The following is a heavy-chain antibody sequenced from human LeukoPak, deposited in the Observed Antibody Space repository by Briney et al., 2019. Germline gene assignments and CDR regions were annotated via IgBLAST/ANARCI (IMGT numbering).Heavy chain of an antibody. CDR2: INSGGNI. J-gene: IGHJ4*02. Sequence: GGPVRLSCAASGFTFSSYAMSWVRQAPGKGLEWVSVINSGGNIYYEASVKGRFTISRDNSKDTLYLQMNSLRAEDTAVYYCAKALCGRYCHSPNSWGQGTLVTVSS. CDR1: GFTFSSYA. CDR3: AKALCGRYCHSPNS. V-gene: IGHV3-23*01. D-gene: IGHD2-21*02.